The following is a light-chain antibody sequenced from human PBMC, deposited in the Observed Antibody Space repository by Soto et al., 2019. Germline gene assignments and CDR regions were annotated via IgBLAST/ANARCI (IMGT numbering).Light chain of an antibody. CDR2: GAS. CDR1: QSVSNNY. Sequence: EIVLTQSPVTLSLSPGERATLSCIASQSVSNNYLAWYQQKPGQAPRLLIYGASHRATGIPDRFSGSGSGTDLTLTISRLEPEDFAVYYCQQYGSSGTFGQGTKVDIK. V-gene: IGKV3-20*01. J-gene: IGKJ1*01. CDR3: QQYGSSGT.